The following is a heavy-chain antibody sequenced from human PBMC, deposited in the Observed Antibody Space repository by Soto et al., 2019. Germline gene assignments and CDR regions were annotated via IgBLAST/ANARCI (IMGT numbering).Heavy chain of an antibody. Sequence: QTLSLTCAISGDSVSSNSAAWNWIRQSPSRGLEWLGRAYYRSKWYNDYAVSVKSRITINPDTSKNQCSLQLRSVAPEDTAVCYCARGVDAAGTGSYLEYWGQGTMVTVPS. J-gene: IGHJ4*02. D-gene: IGHD1-1*01. CDR2: AYYRSKWYN. CDR3: ARGVDAAGTGSYLEY. V-gene: IGHV6-1*01. CDR1: GDSVSSNSAA.